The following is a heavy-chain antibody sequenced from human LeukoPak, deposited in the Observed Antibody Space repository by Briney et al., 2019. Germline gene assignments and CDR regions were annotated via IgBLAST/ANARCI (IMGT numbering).Heavy chain of an antibody. J-gene: IGHJ6*03. D-gene: IGHD1-1*01. Sequence: GGSLRLSCAASGFTFSSFDMHWVRQPTRQGLEWVSTIGTASDTYYPGSVEGRFTLSRDNAKNSLYLQMNSLTAGDTPVYYCARGPPRGKYYYMDVWGKGTTVTVSS. CDR2: IGTASDT. CDR1: GFTFSSFD. CDR3: ARGPPRGKYYYMDV. V-gene: IGHV3-13*01.